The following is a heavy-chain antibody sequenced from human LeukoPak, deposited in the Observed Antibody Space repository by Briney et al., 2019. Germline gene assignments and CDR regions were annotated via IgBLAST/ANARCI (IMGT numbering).Heavy chain of an antibody. Sequence: SETLSLTCTVSGGSISSYYWSWIRQPPGKGLEWIGYISYSGSTNYNPSLKSRVTISVDTSRNQFSLKLSSVTAADTAVYYCARGRLGGSGSYYNVLDYWGQGTLVTISS. CDR3: ARGRLGGSGSYYNVLDY. D-gene: IGHD3-10*01. J-gene: IGHJ4*02. CDR1: GGSISSYY. V-gene: IGHV4-59*01. CDR2: ISYSGST.